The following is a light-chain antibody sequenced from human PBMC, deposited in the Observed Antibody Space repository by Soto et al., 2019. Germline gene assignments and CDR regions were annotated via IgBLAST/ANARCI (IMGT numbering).Light chain of an antibody. V-gene: IGKV3-11*01. CDR2: DAS. J-gene: IGKJ5*01. CDR1: ESVFGY. Sequence: EVVLTQSPATLSLSPAARATLSCRASESVFGYLAWYQHKPGQAPRLLIYDASNRATGIPARFRGSGSGTDITLTISSLEPDDFAVYYCQQRSNWQITFGQGTRLEIK. CDR3: QQRSNWQIT.